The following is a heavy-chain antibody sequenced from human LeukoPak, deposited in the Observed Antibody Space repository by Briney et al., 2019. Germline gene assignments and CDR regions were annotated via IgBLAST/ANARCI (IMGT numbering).Heavy chain of an antibody. J-gene: IGHJ4*02. V-gene: IGHV4-34*01. CDR1: GGSFSGYY. CDR2: INHSGST. D-gene: IGHD3-22*01. Sequence: SETLSLTCAVYGGSFSGYYWSWIRQPPGKGLEWIGEINHSGSTNYNPSLKSRVTISVDTSKNQFSLKLSSVTAADTAVYYCARGQRGYYYDCSGYPLDYWGQGTLVTVSS. CDR3: ARGQRGYYYDCSGYPLDY.